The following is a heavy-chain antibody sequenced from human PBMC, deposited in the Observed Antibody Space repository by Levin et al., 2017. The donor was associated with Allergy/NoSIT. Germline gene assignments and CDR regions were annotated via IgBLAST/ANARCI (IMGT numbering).Heavy chain of an antibody. V-gene: IGHV1-18*01. D-gene: IGHD2/OR15-2a*01. CDR2: NSGTTGKT. J-gene: IGHJ4*02. CDR1: GYTFINYA. Sequence: ASVKVSCKASGYTFINYAISWVRQAPGQGLEWLGWNSGTTGKTYYAQKFQGRVTMTTDTSTSTAFMELRSLRSDDTAVYYCARDHNDYTLGTNCNDYWGQGTLVTVSS. CDR3: ARDHNDYTLGTNCNDY.